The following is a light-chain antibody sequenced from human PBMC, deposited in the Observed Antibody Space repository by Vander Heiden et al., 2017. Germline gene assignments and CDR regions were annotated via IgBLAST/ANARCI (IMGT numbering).Light chain of an antibody. CDR3: QQCKNGLT. CDR1: QSVSSN. J-gene: IGKJ4*01. V-gene: IGKV3-15*01. CDR2: GAS. Sequence: EIVLTQSPATLSCSPGERVTLSCRASQSVSSNLAWYQQKPGQAPRLLIYGASARATGIPSRCSGRGSGTEFTLTIRNLQSVDFAFYYCQQCKNGLTFGGGTKVESK.